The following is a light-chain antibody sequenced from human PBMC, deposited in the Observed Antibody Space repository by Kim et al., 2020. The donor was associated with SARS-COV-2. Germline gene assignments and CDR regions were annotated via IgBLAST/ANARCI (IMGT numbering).Light chain of an antibody. Sequence: QSVTISCTGSSSNIGAGYHVHWYQQLPGTAPKLLMYGTTSRPSGVPDRFSASKSGSSASLAITGLQAEDEADYYCQSYDSRLSGSVFGGGTKVTVL. CDR3: QSYDSRLSGSV. V-gene: IGLV1-40*01. CDR1: SSNIGAGYH. CDR2: GTT. J-gene: IGLJ2*01.